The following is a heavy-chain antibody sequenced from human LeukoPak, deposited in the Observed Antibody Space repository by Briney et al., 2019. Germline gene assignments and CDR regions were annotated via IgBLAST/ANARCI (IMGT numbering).Heavy chain of an antibody. CDR3: ATAERNDLQRGILRFLEWFFSD. CDR1: GFTVSSKY. Sequence: GGSLRPSCAASGFTVSSKYMSWVRPARGKGLEWVSVIYSGGSTYYADSVKGRFTISRDNSKNTLYLQMNSLRAEDTAVYYCATAERNDLQRGILRFLEWFFSDWGQGTLVTVSS. D-gene: IGHD3-3*01. V-gene: IGHV3-53*01. CDR2: IYSGGST. J-gene: IGHJ4*02.